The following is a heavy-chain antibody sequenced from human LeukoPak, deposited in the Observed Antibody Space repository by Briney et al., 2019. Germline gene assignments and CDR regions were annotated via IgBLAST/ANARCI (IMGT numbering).Heavy chain of an antibody. CDR1: GFTVSSDY. CDR3: ARDPGLPNGIHV. Sequence: GRSLRLSCAASGFTVSSDYMNWVRQAPGKGLDWVSTISSDGTAHYADSVKGRFTISRDSSKNTVYLQVTSLRTEDTAVYYRARDPGLPNGIHVWGLGTTVTIAS. V-gene: IGHV3-66*02. CDR2: ISSDGTA. J-gene: IGHJ6*01. D-gene: IGHD2-15*01.